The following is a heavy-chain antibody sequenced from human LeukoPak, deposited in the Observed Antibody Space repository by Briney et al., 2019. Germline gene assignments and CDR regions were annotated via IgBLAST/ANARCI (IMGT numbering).Heavy chain of an antibody. V-gene: IGHV1-18*04. CDR2: ISAYNGNT. CDR1: GYTFTGYY. Sequence: ASVKVSCKASGYTFTGYYMHWVRQAPGQGLEWMGWISAYNGNTNYAQRVQGRVTMTTDTSTSTAYMELRSLRSDDTAVYYCAIGDCSGGGCFLPEHLRHWGQGTRVTVSS. CDR3: AIGDCSGGGCFLPEHLRH. J-gene: IGHJ1*01. D-gene: IGHD2-15*01.